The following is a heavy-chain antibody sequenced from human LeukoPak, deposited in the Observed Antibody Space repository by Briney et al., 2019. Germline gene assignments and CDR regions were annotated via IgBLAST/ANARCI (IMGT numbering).Heavy chain of an antibody. D-gene: IGHD1/OR15-1a*01. Sequence: GSLRLSCAASGFTFSSYWMTWVRQAPGKGLEWVANIKQDGSEQYYVDSVKGRFTISRDNAKNSLYLQMNSLRAEDTAVYSXXXXAYNWNTDAFDIWGQGTMVTVSS. CDR1: GFTFSSYW. CDR3: XXXAYNWNTDAFDI. J-gene: IGHJ3*02. CDR2: IKQDGSEQ. V-gene: IGHV3-7*01.